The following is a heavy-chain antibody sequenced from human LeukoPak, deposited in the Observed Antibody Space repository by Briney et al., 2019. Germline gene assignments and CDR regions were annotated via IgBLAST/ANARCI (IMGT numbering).Heavy chain of an antibody. Sequence: GGSPRLSCAPSGFTFSSFAMTWVRQAPGKGLEWVSSISGGGVITYYADSVKGRFTISRDNSKHTLYLQMNSLRAEDTAVYYCARDLYTSSWPRADYWGQGTLVTVSS. D-gene: IGHD6-13*01. CDR1: GFTFSSFA. CDR3: ARDLYTSSWPRADY. CDR2: ISGGGVIT. V-gene: IGHV3-23*01. J-gene: IGHJ4*02.